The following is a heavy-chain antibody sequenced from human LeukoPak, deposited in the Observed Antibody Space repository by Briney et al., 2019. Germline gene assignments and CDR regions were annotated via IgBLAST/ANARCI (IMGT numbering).Heavy chain of an antibody. V-gene: IGHV1-69*01. CDR3: ARDRDYCSGGSCYHDAFDI. D-gene: IGHD2-15*01. Sequence: SVNVSCTASGGTFSSYAISWVRQAPGQGLEWIGGIIPIFCTANYAQKFQGRVTITADESTSTAYMELSSLRSEDTAVYYCARDRDYCSGGSCYHDAFDIWGQGTMVSVSS. CDR1: GGTFSSYA. CDR2: IIPIFCTA. J-gene: IGHJ3*02.